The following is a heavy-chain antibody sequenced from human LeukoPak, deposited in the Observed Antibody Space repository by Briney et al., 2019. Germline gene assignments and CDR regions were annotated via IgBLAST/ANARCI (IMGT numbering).Heavy chain of an antibody. D-gene: IGHD4-23*01. Sequence: ASVKVSCKASGYTFTGYYMHWVRQAPGQGLEWMGRINPNSGGTNYAQKFQGRVTMTRDTSISTAYMALTRLRSDDTAVYYCARTYGGTKYYFDYWGQGTLVTVSS. J-gene: IGHJ4*02. CDR1: GYTFTGYY. CDR3: ARTYGGTKYYFDY. V-gene: IGHV1-2*06. CDR2: INPNSGGT.